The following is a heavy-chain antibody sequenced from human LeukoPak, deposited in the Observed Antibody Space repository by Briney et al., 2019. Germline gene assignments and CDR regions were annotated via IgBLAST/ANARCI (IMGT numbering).Heavy chain of an antibody. J-gene: IGHJ4*02. CDR2: ISSDGGTI. CDR3: VKEIGYCSGGSCYDY. D-gene: IGHD2-15*01. V-gene: IGHV3-48*02. Sequence: TGGSLRLSCAASGFTFSRKTMNWVRQAPGKGLEWVSYISSDGGTIYYADSVRGRFTISRDNAKNSLYLQMNSLRDEDTAVYYCVKEIGYCSGGSCYDYWGQGTLVTVSS. CDR1: GFTFSRKT.